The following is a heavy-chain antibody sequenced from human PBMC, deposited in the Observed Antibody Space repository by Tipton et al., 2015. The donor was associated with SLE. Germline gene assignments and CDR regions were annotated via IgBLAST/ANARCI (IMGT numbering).Heavy chain of an antibody. Sequence: SLRLSCVASGFNFGVYWMHWVRQAPGKGLVWVSRIKNDGTMTDYADSVRGRFTVSRDNAKNTLYLQMNGLRAEDTAVYYCARTMVGRPDACDIWGRGTLVTVSS. D-gene: IGHD2-8*01. CDR1: GFNFGVYW. CDR2: IKNDGTMT. J-gene: IGHJ3*02. V-gene: IGHV3-74*01. CDR3: ARTMVGRPDACDI.